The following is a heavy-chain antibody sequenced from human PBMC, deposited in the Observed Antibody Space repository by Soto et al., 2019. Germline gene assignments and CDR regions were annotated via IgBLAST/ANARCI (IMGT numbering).Heavy chain of an antibody. CDR1: GGSISSSSYY. D-gene: IGHD2-15*01. CDR3: ARVADCSGGSCYFSVDY. J-gene: IGHJ4*02. CDR2: IYYSGST. V-gene: IGHV4-39*01. Sequence: SETLSLTCTVSGGSISSSSYYWGWIRQPPGKGLEWIGSIYYSGSTFYNPSLKSRVTISVDTSKNQFSLRLSSVTAADMAVYYCARVADCSGGSCYFSVDYWGQGTLVTVSS.